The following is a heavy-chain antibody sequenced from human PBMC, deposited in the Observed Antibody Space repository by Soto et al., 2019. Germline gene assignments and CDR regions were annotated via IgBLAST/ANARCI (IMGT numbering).Heavy chain of an antibody. CDR2: IGGVGTDR. Sequence: GGALTLSCAPSGFTFSGYAMTLVRPAPGKGPEWVSSIGGVGTDRYYADSVKGRFTISRDNSKNTLFLQMSSLRSDDTAVYYGAKDAVPYNGKWDWFDPWGQGTLVTVSS. V-gene: IGHV3-23*01. D-gene: IGHD1-20*01. J-gene: IGHJ5*02. CDR3: AKDAVPYNGKWDWFDP. CDR1: GFTFSGYA.